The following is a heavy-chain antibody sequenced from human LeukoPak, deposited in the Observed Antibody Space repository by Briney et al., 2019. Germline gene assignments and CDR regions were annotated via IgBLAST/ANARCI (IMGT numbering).Heavy chain of an antibody. J-gene: IGHJ4*02. Sequence: SETLSLTCTVSGGSINNYYWSWIRQPPGKGLEWIGYIYYRGSTNYNPSLKSRVTFSVDTSKNQFSLKLNSVTAADTAVYYCARGGDYGDPRYFDYWGQGTLVTVSS. CDR2: IYYRGST. CDR3: ARGGDYGDPRYFDY. V-gene: IGHV4-59*01. CDR1: GGSINNYY. D-gene: IGHD4-17*01.